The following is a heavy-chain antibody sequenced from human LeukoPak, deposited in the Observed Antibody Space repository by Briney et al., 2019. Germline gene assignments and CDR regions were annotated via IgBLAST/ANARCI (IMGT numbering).Heavy chain of an antibody. V-gene: IGHV1-58*02. Sequence: GASVKVSCKASGFTFTSSAMHWVRQARGQRLEWIGWIVVGSGNTNYAQKFQERVTITRDMSTSTAYMELSSLRSEDTAVYYCAADPGEATTFYYSGQGTLVTVSS. D-gene: IGHD1-26*01. CDR1: GFTFTSSA. J-gene: IGHJ4*02. CDR2: IVVGSGNT. CDR3: AADPGEATTFYY.